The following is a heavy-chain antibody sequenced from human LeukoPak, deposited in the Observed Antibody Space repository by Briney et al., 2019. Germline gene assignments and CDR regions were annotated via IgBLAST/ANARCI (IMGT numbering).Heavy chain of an antibody. J-gene: IGHJ4*02. CDR2: IDQDGSGK. D-gene: IGHD3-3*01. CDR3: AGGPGFLIDC. CDR1: RFTFRSYL. Sequence: SLRLSFVTFRFTFRSYLIIWVRQTPGKGLGWVANIDQDGSGKNYVDSMKGRLTISRDNAKNLLFLQMNSLRPEDTAVYYCAGGPGFLIDCWGQGTLVTVSS. V-gene: IGHV3-7*01.